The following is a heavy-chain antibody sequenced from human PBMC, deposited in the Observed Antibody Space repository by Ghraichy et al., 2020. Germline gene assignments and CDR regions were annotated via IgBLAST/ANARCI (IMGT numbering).Heavy chain of an antibody. D-gene: IGHD1-26*01. Sequence: SETLSLTCTVSGGSISSSSYYWGWIRQPPGKGLEWIGSIYYSGSTYYNPSLKSRVTISVDTSKNQFSLKLSSVTAADTAVYYCARHSGSYFAQTIDYWGRGTLVTVSS. J-gene: IGHJ4*02. CDR2: IYYSGST. CDR3: ARHSGSYFAQTIDY. V-gene: IGHV4-39*01. CDR1: GGSISSSSYY.